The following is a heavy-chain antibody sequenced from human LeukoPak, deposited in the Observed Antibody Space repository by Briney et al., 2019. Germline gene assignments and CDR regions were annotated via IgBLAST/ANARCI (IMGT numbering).Heavy chain of an antibody. CDR1: GGSISNYY. D-gene: IGHD2-2*01. CDR3: ARGTGCSTTSCYGTHFHH. J-gene: IGHJ1*01. CDR2: VYSSGST. Sequence: PSETPSLTCTVSGGSISNYYWSWIRQPPGKGLEWIGYVYSSGSTNYNSSLKSRVTISVDTSKNQFSLNLNSVTAADTAVYYCARGTGCSTTSCYGTHFHHWGQGTLVTVSS. V-gene: IGHV4-59*01.